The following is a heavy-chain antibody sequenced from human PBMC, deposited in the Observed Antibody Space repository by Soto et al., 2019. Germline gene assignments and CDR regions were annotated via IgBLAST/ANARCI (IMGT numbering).Heavy chain of an antibody. CDR1: GFTFSSYA. J-gene: IGHJ3*02. Sequence: EVQLLESGGGLVQPGGSLRLSCAASGFTFSSYAMSWVRQAPGKGLEWVSAISGSGGSTYYADSVKGRFTISRDNSKNTLYLQMNSLIAEDTAVYYCAHLAAAGPDAFDIWGQGTMVTVSS. V-gene: IGHV3-23*01. D-gene: IGHD6-13*01. CDR2: ISGSGGST. CDR3: AHLAAAGPDAFDI.